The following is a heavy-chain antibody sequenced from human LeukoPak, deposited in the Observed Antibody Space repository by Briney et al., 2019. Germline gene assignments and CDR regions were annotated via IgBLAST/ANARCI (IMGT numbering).Heavy chain of an antibody. V-gene: IGHV4-39*07. CDR3: ARDGYATPFDY. Sequence: SETLSLTCTVSGGSISSSSYYWGWIRQPPGKGLEWIGSIYYSGSTYYNPSLKSRVTISVDTSKNQFSLKLSSVTAADTAVYYCARDGYATPFDYWGQGTLVTVSS. D-gene: IGHD5-12*01. CDR2: IYYSGST. J-gene: IGHJ4*02. CDR1: GGSISSSSYY.